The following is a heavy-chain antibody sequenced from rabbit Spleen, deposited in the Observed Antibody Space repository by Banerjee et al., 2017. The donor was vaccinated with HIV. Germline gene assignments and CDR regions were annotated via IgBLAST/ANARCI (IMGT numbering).Heavy chain of an antibody. CDR1: GIDFTKYY. J-gene: IGHJ3*01. CDR3: ARAIVPWLGLTRLDL. D-gene: IGHD4-1*01. V-gene: IGHV1S47*01. CDR2: IYGAKGST. Sequence: QERLTGTGGGLVQPGGSLTLSCKASGIDFTKYYLTWVRQAPGKGLEWIGIIYGAKGSTDYASWVNGRFTISSDNAQNTVDLKMTSLTAADTATYFCARAIVPWLGLTRLDLWGQGTLVTVS.